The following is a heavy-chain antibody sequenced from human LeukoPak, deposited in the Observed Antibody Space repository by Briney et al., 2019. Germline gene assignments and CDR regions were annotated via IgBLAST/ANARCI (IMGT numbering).Heavy chain of an antibody. Sequence: GGSLRLSCAASGFTFSSYSMNWVRQAPGKGLEWVSSISSSSSYIYYADSVKGRFTISRDNAKNSLYLQMNSLRAEDTAVYYCARDRRNRVFDIWGQGTMVTVSS. CDR2: ISSSSSYI. J-gene: IGHJ3*02. CDR3: ARDRRNRVFDI. V-gene: IGHV3-21*01. D-gene: IGHD3-16*02. CDR1: GFTFSSYS.